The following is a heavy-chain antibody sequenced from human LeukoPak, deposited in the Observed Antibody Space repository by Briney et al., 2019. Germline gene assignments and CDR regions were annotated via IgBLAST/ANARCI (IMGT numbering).Heavy chain of an antibody. D-gene: IGHD3-10*01. Sequence: SDTLSLTCAVSGGPFSGYFWRWTRQSSGKGLEWIGEIHNCGTPKYNPSLNSRVTISEDTSKNQFYLNLSSVTAADTAVYYCARRYYYNLGSFPFDFWGQGTLVTVSS. CDR2: IHNCGTP. CDR3: ARRYYYNLGSFPFDF. J-gene: IGHJ4*02. CDR1: GGPFSGYF. V-gene: IGHV4-34*01.